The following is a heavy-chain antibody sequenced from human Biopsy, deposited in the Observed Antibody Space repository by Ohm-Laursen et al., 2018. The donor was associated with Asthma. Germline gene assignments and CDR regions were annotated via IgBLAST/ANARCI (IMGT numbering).Heavy chain of an antibody. D-gene: IGHD6-19*01. J-gene: IGHJ6*02. CDR2: VLTVFCTT. CDR1: GGTFSNFA. CDR3: ARCQVGYSSGWSLLLKKIYYSGMDV. Sequence: SVKVPCYAPGGTFSNFAISWGRPAPGPGLEWLGGVLTVFCTTNSPQNFQGRVTITADESTSTAYMEVTSLRSENTAIYYCARCQVGYSSGWSLLLKKIYYSGMDVWGQGTAVTVSS. V-gene: IGHV1-69*01.